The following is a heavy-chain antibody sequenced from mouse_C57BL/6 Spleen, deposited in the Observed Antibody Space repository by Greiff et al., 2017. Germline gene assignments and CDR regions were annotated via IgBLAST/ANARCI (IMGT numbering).Heavy chain of an antibody. Sequence: QVQLQQSGPELVKPGASVKISCKASGYAFSSSWMNWVKQRPGKGLDWIGRIYPGDGDTNYNGKFKGKATLTADKSSSTAYMQLSSLTSEDSAVYFCARLGRDAMDYWGQGTSVTVSS. CDR1: GYAFSSSW. CDR2: IYPGDGDT. D-gene: IGHD4-1*01. CDR3: ARLGRDAMDY. J-gene: IGHJ4*01. V-gene: IGHV1-82*01.